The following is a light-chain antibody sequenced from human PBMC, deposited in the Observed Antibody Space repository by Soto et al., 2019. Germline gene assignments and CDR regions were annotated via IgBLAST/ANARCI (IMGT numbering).Light chain of an antibody. CDR3: QQYGSSPLT. CDR1: QSVSSSY. V-gene: IGKV3-20*01. Sequence: IVLTQSPCTLSLSTGERATLSCRASQSVSSSYLAWYQQKPGQAPRLLIYGASSRDTGIPDRFSGSGSGTEVTLTISSLEPEDFAVYYCQQYGSSPLTFGGGTKVEIK. CDR2: GAS. J-gene: IGKJ4*01.